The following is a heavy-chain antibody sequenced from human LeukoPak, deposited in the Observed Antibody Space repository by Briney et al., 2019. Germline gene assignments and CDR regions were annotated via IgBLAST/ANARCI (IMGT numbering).Heavy chain of an antibody. CDR1: GYSFTSYW. Sequence: PGESLKISCKGSGYSFTSYWIGWVRQMPGKGLDWMGIIYPVDSDTRYSPSFQGQVTISADKSSSTAYLQWSSLKASDTAMYYCARLGESEDYYMDVWGKGTTVTVSS. V-gene: IGHV5-51*03. D-gene: IGHD3-16*01. CDR2: IYPVDSDT. CDR3: ARLGESEDYYMDV. J-gene: IGHJ6*03.